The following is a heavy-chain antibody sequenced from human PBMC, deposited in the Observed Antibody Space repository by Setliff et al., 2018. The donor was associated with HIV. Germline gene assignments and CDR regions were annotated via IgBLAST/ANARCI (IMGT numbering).Heavy chain of an antibody. Sequence: ASVKVSCKTSGYSFNTYGIGWMRQAPGQGLEWMGWISAYNGKTNLAQRFQCRLTVTTDSSTSTAYMELRSLRSDDSAVYFCARDWNYFASGSNPFDIWGQGTMVTVSS. CDR3: ARDWNYFASGSNPFDI. CDR2: ISAYNGKT. V-gene: IGHV1-18*01. CDR1: GYSFNTYG. J-gene: IGHJ3*02. D-gene: IGHD3-10*01.